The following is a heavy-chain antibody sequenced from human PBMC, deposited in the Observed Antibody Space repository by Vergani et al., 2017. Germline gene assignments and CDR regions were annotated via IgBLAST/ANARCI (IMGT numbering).Heavy chain of an antibody. J-gene: IGHJ3*01. Sequence: QVQLQASGPGRVKPSQTLSLTCTMSGGSISAGYYFWSWIRQPAGKGLEWLGHISASGNASHSPSLKTRVSVSVDTSKNQFSLTVTSVTAADTAIYFCARRSGGYYSGGKVHPLRTAFDVWGHGTVVTVSS. CDR3: ARRSGGYYSGGKVHPLRTAFDV. D-gene: IGHD2-15*01. V-gene: IGHV4-61*02. CDR2: ISASGNA. CDR1: GGSISAGYYF.